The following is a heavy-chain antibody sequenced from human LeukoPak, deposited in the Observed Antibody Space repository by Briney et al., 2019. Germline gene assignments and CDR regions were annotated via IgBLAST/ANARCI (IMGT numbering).Heavy chain of an antibody. CDR3: AKFSYDFWSGNFDY. V-gene: IGHV3-23*01. D-gene: IGHD3-3*01. CDR1: GVAFSSYA. Sequence: GGSLRLSCAASGVAFSSYAMSWVRQAPGKGLEWVSAISGSGSSTYYADSVKGRFTISRDNSQSTLYLQMNSLRAEDTAVYYCAKFSYDFWSGNFDYWGQGTLVTVSS. J-gene: IGHJ4*02. CDR2: ISGSGSST.